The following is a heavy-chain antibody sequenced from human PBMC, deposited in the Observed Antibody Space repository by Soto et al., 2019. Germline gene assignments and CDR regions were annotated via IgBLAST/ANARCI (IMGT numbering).Heavy chain of an antibody. J-gene: IGHJ6*02. Sequence: SETLPLTCAGSGGSMSSSNWWRWVRQHPGKGLEWIGEIYHSGSTNYNPSLKSRVTISVDKSKNQFSLKLSSVTAADTAVYYCARKGKYDFWSGYYTTLYYYYGMDVWGQGTTVTVSS. V-gene: IGHV4-4*02. D-gene: IGHD3-3*01. CDR2: IYHSGST. CDR3: ARKGKYDFWSGYYTTLYYYYGMDV. CDR1: GGSMSSSNW.